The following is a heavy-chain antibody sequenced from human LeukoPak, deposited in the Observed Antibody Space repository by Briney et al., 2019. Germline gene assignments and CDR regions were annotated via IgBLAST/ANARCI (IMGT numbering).Heavy chain of an antibody. Sequence: SETLSLTCTVSGGSISIYYWSWIRQPAGKGLEWIGRIYTSGSTNYNPSLKSRVTISVDKSKNQFSLKLSSVTAADTAVYYCARVGDYNWFDPWGQGTLVTVSS. CDR2: IYTSGST. CDR3: ARVGDYNWFDP. CDR1: GGSISIYY. V-gene: IGHV4-4*07. J-gene: IGHJ5*02. D-gene: IGHD4-17*01.